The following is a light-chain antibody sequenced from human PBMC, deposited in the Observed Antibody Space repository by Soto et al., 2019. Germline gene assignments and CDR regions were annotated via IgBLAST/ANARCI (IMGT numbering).Light chain of an antibody. CDR3: SSYADSSIVV. CDR2: EVN. CDR1: SSDVGGYNY. Sequence: QSALTQPPSASGSPGHSVTISCTGTSSDVGGYNYVSWYQQHPGKAPKLMIYEVNKRPSGVPDRFSGSKSGNTASLTVSGLQAEDEADYYCSSYADSSIVVFGGGTKVTVL. J-gene: IGLJ2*01. V-gene: IGLV2-8*01.